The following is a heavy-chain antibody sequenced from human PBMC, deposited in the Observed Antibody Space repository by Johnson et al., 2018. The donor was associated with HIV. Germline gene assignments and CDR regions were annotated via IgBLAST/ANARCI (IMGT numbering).Heavy chain of an antibody. V-gene: IGHV3-13*01. J-gene: IGHJ3*02. Sequence: EVQLMESGGGLVKPGGSLRLSCAASKFTFSNYAIHWVRQATGKGLEWVSTIGTAGDTYYPDSVKGPFTISRENAKNTLYLQMNSLRAEDTAVYYCARELRGPDAFDIWGQGTMVTVSS. CDR1: KFTFSNYA. CDR3: ARELRGPDAFDI. CDR2: IGTAGDT.